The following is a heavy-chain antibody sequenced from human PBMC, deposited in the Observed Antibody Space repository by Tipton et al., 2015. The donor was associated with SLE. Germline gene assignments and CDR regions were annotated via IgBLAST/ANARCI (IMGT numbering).Heavy chain of an antibody. CDR1: GDSVSSDKW. D-gene: IGHD5-24*01. CDR2: IHRRGST. Sequence: GLVKPSGTLSPTCDVSGDSVSSDKWWSWVRQSPGKGLEWIGEIHRRGSTNYNPSVKSRVTISLDRSKNQISLKLTSVTTADTAVYYCARAEMTTEGSVFYFYVDVWGKGTTVTVSS. V-gene: IGHV4-4*02. CDR3: ARAEMTTEGSVFYFYVDV. J-gene: IGHJ6*03.